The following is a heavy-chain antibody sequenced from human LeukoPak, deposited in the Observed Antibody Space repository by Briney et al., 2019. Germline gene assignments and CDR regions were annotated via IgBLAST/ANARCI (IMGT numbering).Heavy chain of an antibody. D-gene: IGHD2-2*01. V-gene: IGHV1-2*02. J-gene: IGHJ5*02. CDR2: INPNSGGT. CDR1: GCTFTGYY. Sequence: ASVKVSCKASGCTFTGYYMHWVRQAPGQGLEWMGWINPNSGGTNYAQKFQGRVTMTRDTSISTAYMELSRLRPDDTAVYYCASLGYCSSTSCHWFDPWGQGTLVTVSS. CDR3: ASLGYCSSTSCHWFDP.